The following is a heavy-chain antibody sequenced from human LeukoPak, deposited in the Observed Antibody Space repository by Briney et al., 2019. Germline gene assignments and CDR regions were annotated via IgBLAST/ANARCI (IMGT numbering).Heavy chain of an antibody. V-gene: IGHV3-23*01. CDR2: IIGSAANT. J-gene: IGHJ4*01. CDR3: AKYTSGTSYRGLDQ. Sequence: GGSLRLSCAASGLTVSSYAMSWVRQAPGKGLEWVSTIIGSAANTYYADSVKGRFTISRDDSKDTVYLQMNSLRAEDTAVYSCAKYTSGTSYRGLDQWGHGTLVTVSS. D-gene: IGHD3-10*01. CDR1: GLTVSSYA.